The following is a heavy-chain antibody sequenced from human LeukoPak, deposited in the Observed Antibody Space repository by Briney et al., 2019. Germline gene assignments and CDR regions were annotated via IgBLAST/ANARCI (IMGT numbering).Heavy chain of an antibody. CDR2: IYYSGST. J-gene: IGHJ5*02. V-gene: IGHV4-59*01. CDR3: ARERGYCSSTSCPNWFDP. D-gene: IGHD2-2*01. Sequence: SETLSLTCTVSGGSISSYCWSWIRQPPGKGLEWIGYIYYSGSTNYNPSLKSRVTISVDTSKNQFSLKLSSVTAADTAVYHCARERGYCSSTSCPNWFDPWGQGTLVTVSS. CDR1: GGSISSYC.